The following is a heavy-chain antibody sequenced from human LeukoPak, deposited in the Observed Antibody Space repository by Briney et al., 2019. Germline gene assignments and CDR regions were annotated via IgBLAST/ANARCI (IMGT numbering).Heavy chain of an antibody. Sequence: PSETLSLTCAVSGGSITTKNWWIWVRQPPGKGLEWIGYIYYSGSTNYNPSLKSRVTISVDTSKIQFFLKLSSVTAADTAVYYCARVSGWPGGDYFDYWGQGTLVTVSS. CDR1: GGSITTKN. D-gene: IGHD6-19*01. CDR2: IYYSGST. CDR3: ARVSGWPGGDYFDY. V-gene: IGHV4-4*02. J-gene: IGHJ4*02.